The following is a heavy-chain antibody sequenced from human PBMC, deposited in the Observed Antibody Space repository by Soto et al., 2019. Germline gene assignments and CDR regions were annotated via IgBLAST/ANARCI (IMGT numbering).Heavy chain of an antibody. CDR3: ASLVYDSAGYYYFDY. CDR1: GGSITSSNYY. D-gene: IGHD3-22*01. J-gene: IGHJ4*02. Sequence: PSETLSLTCTVSGGSITSSNYYWAWIRQSPVKGLEWIGSIYYSGSTYDNPSLKSRVTMSVDTSKQEFSLKLTSVTAADTAVYYCASLVYDSAGYYYFDYWGQGTPVTAPQ. CDR2: IYYSGST. V-gene: IGHV4-39*01.